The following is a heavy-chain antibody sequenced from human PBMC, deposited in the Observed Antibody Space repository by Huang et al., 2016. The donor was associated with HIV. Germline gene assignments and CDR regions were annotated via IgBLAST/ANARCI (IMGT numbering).Heavy chain of an antibody. CDR2: VSGFNSYT. J-gene: IGHJ4*02. D-gene: IGHD6-19*01. Sequence: QIQLLQSGAEVRKPGASVKISCKTSGYNFKTYAVTWVRQTPGQGLEWMGWVSGFNSYTAYSQRHQGRVTMTTDPSTNTVYMELRSLKFDDTAVYYCARRVGSGWYGEIDYWGQGTLVTVSS. CDR1: GYNFKTYA. CDR3: ARRVGSGWYGEIDY. V-gene: IGHV1-18*04.